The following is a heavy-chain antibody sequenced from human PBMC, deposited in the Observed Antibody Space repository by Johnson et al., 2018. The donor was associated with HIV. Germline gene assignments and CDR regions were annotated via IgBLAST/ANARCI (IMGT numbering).Heavy chain of an antibody. CDR2: ISYDGSNK. Sequence: QVQLVESGGGVVQPGRSLRLSCAASGFTFSNYAMHWVRQAPGKGLEWVAIISYDGSNKYYADSVKGRFTISRDNSKNTLYLQMNSLRAEDTAVYYCAKDRGTTRAFDIWGQGTMVTVSS. CDR1: GFTFSNYA. V-gene: IGHV3-30-3*01. J-gene: IGHJ3*02. CDR3: AKDRGTTRAFDI. D-gene: IGHD2/OR15-2a*01.